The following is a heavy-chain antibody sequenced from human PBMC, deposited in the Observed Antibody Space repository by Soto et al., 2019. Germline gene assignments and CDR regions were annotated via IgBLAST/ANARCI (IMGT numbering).Heavy chain of an antibody. V-gene: IGHV4-31*03. CDR3: ARATPYYYYGIDV. J-gene: IGHJ6*02. D-gene: IGHD2-15*01. CDR2: IYYSGST. CDR1: GGSISSGGDY. Sequence: QVQLQESGPGLVKPSQTLSLTCTVSGGSISSGGDYWSWIRQHPGKGLEWIGYIYYSGSTYYNPSLKSRVTLSVDTSKNHVSLKLSSVTAADTAVYYCARATPYYYYGIDVWGQGTTVTVSS.